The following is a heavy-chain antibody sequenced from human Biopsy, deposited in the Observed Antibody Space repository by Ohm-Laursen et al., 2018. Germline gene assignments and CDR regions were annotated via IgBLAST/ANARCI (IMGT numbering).Heavy chain of an antibody. CDR2: VDWDDYK. CDR3: ARTPILIVSAGLVYRHRRHLQGMDV. V-gene: IGHV2-70*11. CDR1: GFSLSARGMC. J-gene: IGHJ6*02. D-gene: IGHD6-13*01. Sequence: TQTLTLTCSFSGFSLSARGMCVSWIRQAPGKALEWLARVDWDDYKDFSASLQTKLSISKDTSNDQVVLTVNNVDPADTATYYCARTPILIVSAGLVYRHRRHLQGMDVWGQGIAVTVS.